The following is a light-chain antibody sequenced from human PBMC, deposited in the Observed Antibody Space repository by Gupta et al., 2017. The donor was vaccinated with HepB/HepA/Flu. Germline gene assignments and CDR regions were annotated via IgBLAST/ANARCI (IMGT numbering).Light chain of an antibody. Sequence: QSALTQPHSVSGSPGQSVTISCTGTSSDVGAYNYVSWYQQHPGKVPKLMIYDVNKRPSGVPDRFSGSKSGNTASLTISGLQADDEAEYYCCSYAGTYTVVFGGGTKLTVL. J-gene: IGLJ2*01. V-gene: IGLV2-11*01. CDR1: SSDVGAYNY. CDR2: DVN. CDR3: CSYAGTYTVV.